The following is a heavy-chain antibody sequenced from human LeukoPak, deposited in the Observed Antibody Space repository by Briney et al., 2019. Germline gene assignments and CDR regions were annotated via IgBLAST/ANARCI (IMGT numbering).Heavy chain of an antibody. CDR1: GFTFSNYA. CDR3: AKVIGQYYYDSSGYSIFDY. V-gene: IGHV3-23*01. J-gene: IGHJ4*02. D-gene: IGHD3-22*01. Sequence: GGSLRLSCAASGFTFSNYAMSWVRQAPGKGREWVSTVSGSGGSTYYEDSVKGRFTISRDNSKNTLYLQMNSLRGEDTALYYCAKVIGQYYYDSSGYSIFDYWGQGTLVTVSS. CDR2: VSGSGGST.